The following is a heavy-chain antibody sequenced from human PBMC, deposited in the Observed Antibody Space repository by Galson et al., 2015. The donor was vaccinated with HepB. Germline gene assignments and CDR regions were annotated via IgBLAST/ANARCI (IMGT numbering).Heavy chain of an antibody. CDR2: IYPGDSDT. CDR3: ARQGIVGAIDY. D-gene: IGHD1-26*01. V-gene: IGHV5-51*01. Sequence: KGLEWMGIIYPGDSDTRYSPSFQGQVTNSADKSISTAYLQWSSLKASDTAMYYCARQGIVGAIDYWGQGTLVTVSA. J-gene: IGHJ4*02.